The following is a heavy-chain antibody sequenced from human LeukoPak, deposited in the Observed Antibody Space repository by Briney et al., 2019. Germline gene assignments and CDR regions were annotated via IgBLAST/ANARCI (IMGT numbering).Heavy chain of an antibody. CDR2: ISYDGSNK. V-gene: IGHV3-30*04. D-gene: IGHD6-19*01. J-gene: IGHJ4*02. CDR3: ARDPRQYSSDLQPLFDY. CDR1: GFTFSSYA. Sequence: GGSLRPSCAASGFTFSSYAMHWVRQAPGKGLEWVAVISYDGSNKYYADSVKGRFTISRDNSKNTLYLQMNSLRAEDTAVYYCARDPRQYSSDLQPLFDYWGQGKLVTVSS.